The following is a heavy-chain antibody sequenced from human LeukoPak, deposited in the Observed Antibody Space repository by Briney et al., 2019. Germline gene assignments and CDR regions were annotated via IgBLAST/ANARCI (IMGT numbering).Heavy chain of an antibody. J-gene: IGHJ4*02. CDR2: ISYDGSNK. CDR3: ARDNGSDIVVVPAAVDY. D-gene: IGHD2-2*01. V-gene: IGHV3-30-3*01. Sequence: GGSLRLSCAASGFTFSSYAMHWVRQAPGKGLEWVAVISYDGSNKYYADSVKGRFTISRDNSKNTLYLQMNSLRAEDTAVYYCARDNGSDIVVVPAAVDYWGQGTLVTVSS. CDR1: GFTFSSYA.